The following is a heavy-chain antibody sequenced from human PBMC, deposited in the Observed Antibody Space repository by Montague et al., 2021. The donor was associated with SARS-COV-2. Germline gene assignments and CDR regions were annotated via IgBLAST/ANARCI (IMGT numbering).Heavy chain of an antibody. CDR2: LNWNGGYN. V-gene: IGHV3-20*04. CDR3: ARVYASSSNFYFDL. CDR1: GFTFDNHG. Sequence: SLRLSCAASGFTFDNHGMTWVRQAPGKGLEWASGLNWNGGYNHYXXSLRVLFTISRDNAKNSLYLQMNSLRAEDTALYYCARVYASSSNFYFDLWGRGTLVTVSS. D-gene: IGHD2-8*01. J-gene: IGHJ2*01.